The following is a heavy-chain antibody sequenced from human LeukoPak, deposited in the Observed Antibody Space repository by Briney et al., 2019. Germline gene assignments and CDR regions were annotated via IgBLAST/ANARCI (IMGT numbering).Heavy chain of an antibody. Sequence: SETLSLTCAVYGGSFIGYYWSWIRQPPGKGLEWIGEINHSGSTNYNPSLKSRVTISVDMSKNQFSLKLSSVTAADTAVYYCATIYSSGWYLKRTDYWGQGTLVTVSS. V-gene: IGHV4-34*01. CDR2: INHSGST. CDR3: ATIYSSGWYLKRTDY. J-gene: IGHJ4*02. CDR1: GGSFIGYY. D-gene: IGHD6-19*01.